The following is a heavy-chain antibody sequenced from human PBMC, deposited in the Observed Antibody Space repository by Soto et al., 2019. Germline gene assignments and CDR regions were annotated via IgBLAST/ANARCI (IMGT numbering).Heavy chain of an antibody. Sequence: GGSQRLPYAAAGFTCSSYAMSRVRQAPGKGLEWVSAISGSGGSTYYADSVKGRFTISRDNSKNTLYLQMNSLRAEDTAVYYCAKDNRGAAVDYYSYYYMDVWGKGTTVTVSS. CDR3: AKDNRGAAVDYYSYYYMDV. CDR2: ISGSGGST. CDR1: GFTCSSYA. V-gene: IGHV3-23*01. D-gene: IGHD6-13*01. J-gene: IGHJ6*03.